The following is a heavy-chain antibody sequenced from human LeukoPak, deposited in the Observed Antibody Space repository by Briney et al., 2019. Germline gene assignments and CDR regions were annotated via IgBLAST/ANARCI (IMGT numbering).Heavy chain of an antibody. D-gene: IGHD6-19*01. V-gene: IGHV3-30*02. Sequence: PGGSLRLSCEASGFSFSSYGMHWVRQAPGKGLEWVAFIRYDGSNEYYADSVKGRFTISRDNSKNMLYLQMNSPRAEDTAVYYCARRHSSGGYLFNYWGQGTLVTVSS. J-gene: IGHJ4*02. CDR2: IRYDGSNE. CDR3: ARRHSSGGYLFNY. CDR1: GFSFSSYG.